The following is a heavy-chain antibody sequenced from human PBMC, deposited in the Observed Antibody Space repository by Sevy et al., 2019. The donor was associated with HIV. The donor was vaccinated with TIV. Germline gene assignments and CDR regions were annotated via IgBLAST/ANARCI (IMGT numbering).Heavy chain of an antibody. CDR2: IKSKTDGGTT. J-gene: IGHJ4*02. D-gene: IGHD6-19*01. Sequence: GGSLRLSCAASGFTFSNAWMSWVRQAPGKGLEWVGRIKSKTDGGTTDYAAPVKGRFTISRDDSKNTLYLQMNSLKTEDTAVYYCTTGYSSGRRFDYWGQGTLVTVSS. V-gene: IGHV3-15*01. CDR3: TTGYSSGRRFDY. CDR1: GFTFSNAW.